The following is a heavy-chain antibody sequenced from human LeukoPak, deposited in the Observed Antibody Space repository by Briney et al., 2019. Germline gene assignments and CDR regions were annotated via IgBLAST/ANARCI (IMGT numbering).Heavy chain of an antibody. CDR1: GFTFSSYS. CDR3: ARNILTGSQSRFQH. Sequence: GGSLRLSCAASGFTFSSYSMSWVRQAPGEGLEWVSYISSSSSTIYYADSVKGRFTISRDNAKNSLYLQMNSLRAEDTAVYYCARNILTGSQSRFQHWGQGTLVTVSS. D-gene: IGHD3-9*01. V-gene: IGHV3-48*04. J-gene: IGHJ1*01. CDR2: ISSSSSTI.